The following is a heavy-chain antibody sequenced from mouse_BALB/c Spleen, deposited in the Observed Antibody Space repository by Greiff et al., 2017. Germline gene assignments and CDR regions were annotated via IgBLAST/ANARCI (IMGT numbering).Heavy chain of an antibody. CDR2: ILPGSGST. V-gene: IGHV1-9*01. CDR3: ARWRDGYLWFAY. Sequence: QVQLKQSGAELMKPGASVKISCKATGYTFSSYWIEWVKQRPGHGLEWIGEILPGSGSTNYNEKFKGKATFTADTSSNTAYMQLSSLTSEDSAVYYCARWRDGYLWFAYWGQGTLVTVSA. J-gene: IGHJ3*01. CDR1: GYTFSSYW. D-gene: IGHD2-3*01.